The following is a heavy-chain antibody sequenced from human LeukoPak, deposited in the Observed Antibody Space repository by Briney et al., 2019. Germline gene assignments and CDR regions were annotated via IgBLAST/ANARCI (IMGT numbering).Heavy chain of an antibody. J-gene: IGHJ2*01. V-gene: IGHV1-69-2*01. D-gene: IGHD1-26*01. CDR3: ATQGIVGANPNLYFDL. Sequence: ATVKISCKVSGYTFTDYYMHWVQQAPGKGLEWVGLVDPEDGETIYAEKFQGRVTITADTSTDTAYMELSSLRSEDTAAYYCATQGIVGANPNLYFDLWGRGTLVTVSS. CDR2: VDPEDGET. CDR1: GYTFTDYY.